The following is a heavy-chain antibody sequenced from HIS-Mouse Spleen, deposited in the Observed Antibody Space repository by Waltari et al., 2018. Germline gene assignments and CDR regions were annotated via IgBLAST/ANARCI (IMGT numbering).Heavy chain of an antibody. V-gene: IGHV4-39*07. Sequence: QLQLQESGPGLVKPSETLSLTCTVSGGSISSSSYYWGWIRQPPGKGLEGIGSIYYSGDTYYNPALKSRVTISVDTSKTQFSLKLSSVTAADTAVYYCAREIPYSSSWYDWYFDLWGRGTLVTVSS. CDR2: IYYSGDT. CDR1: GGSISSSSYY. CDR3: AREIPYSSSWYDWYFDL. D-gene: IGHD6-13*01. J-gene: IGHJ2*01.